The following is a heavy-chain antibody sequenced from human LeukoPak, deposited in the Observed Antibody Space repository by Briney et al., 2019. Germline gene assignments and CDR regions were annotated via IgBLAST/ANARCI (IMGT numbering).Heavy chain of an antibody. D-gene: IGHD6-13*01. CDR1: GGSISSYY. CDR3: ARRVVAAAGFDY. Sequence: SGTLSLTCTVSGGSISSYYWSWIRQPPGKGLEWIGYIYTSGSTNYNPSLKSRVTISVDTSKNQFSLKLSSVTAADTAVYYCARRVVAAAGFDYWGQGTLVTVSS. J-gene: IGHJ4*02. CDR2: IYTSGST. V-gene: IGHV4-4*09.